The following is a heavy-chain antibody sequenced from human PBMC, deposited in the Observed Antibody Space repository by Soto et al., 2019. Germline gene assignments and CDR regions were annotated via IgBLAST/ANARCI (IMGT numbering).Heavy chain of an antibody. V-gene: IGHV1-69*06. J-gene: IGHJ4*02. CDR2: IIPMFGTP. D-gene: IGHD2-15*01. CDR1: GGTFSSHG. Sequence: QVQLVQSGAEVKKPGSSVKVSCKASGGTFSSHGITWVRQAPGQGLEWMGGIIPMFGTPKYAQRCQGRVSTTADKSPTTDYMDMSSLRAEDTAVYYYELGSVVVMGAATGGLIYWGQGALVTVSS. CDR3: ELGSVVVMGAATGGLIY.